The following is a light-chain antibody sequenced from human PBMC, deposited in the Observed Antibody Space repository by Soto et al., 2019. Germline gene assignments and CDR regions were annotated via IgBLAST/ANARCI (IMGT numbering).Light chain of an antibody. CDR1: QSINAR. J-gene: IGKJ1*01. V-gene: IGKV3-15*01. CDR2: GAS. Sequence: EVVMTQSPATLSVSPGERVTLSCRASQSINARLAWYQQKPGQAPRLLIHGASTRATGIPARFSGSGFGTEFILPISSLQSEDFAVYYCQQYNTWLWTFGQGTKVEIQ. CDR3: QQYNTWLWT.